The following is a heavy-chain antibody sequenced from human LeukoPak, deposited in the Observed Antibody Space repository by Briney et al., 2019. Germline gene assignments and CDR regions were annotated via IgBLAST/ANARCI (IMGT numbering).Heavy chain of an antibody. Sequence: SETLSLTCAVYGGSFSGYYWRWIRQPPGKGREWIGEINYSGSTNYNPSLKSRVTISVDTSKNQFSLKLSSVTAADTAVYYCARVLRYFDWLSNNPLDYWGQGTLVTVSS. CDR2: INYSGST. J-gene: IGHJ4*02. CDR3: ARVLRYFDWLSNNPLDY. V-gene: IGHV4-34*01. CDR1: GGSFSGYY. D-gene: IGHD3-9*01.